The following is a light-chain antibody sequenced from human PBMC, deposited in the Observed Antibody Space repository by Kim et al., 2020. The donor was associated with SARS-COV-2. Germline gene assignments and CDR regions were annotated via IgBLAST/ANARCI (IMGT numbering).Light chain of an antibody. CDR2: SRN. Sequence: VAVGQTVSIPCQGGSLRNFYSSWYQQKPGPDPVLVVYSRNKRPSGIPDRFSGSSSGNTASLTITGAQAEDEADYYCNSRDNSGNPLFGGGTQLTVL. CDR3: NSRDNSGNPL. J-gene: IGLJ3*02. CDR1: SLRNFY. V-gene: IGLV3-19*01.